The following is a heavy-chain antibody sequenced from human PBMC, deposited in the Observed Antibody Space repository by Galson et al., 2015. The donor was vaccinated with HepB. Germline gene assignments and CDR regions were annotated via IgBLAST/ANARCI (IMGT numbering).Heavy chain of an antibody. J-gene: IGHJ4*02. CDR3: ASQIGLVTPDFDY. Sequence: SSSYYWGWIRQPPGKGLEWIGSIYYSGSTYYNPSLKSRVTISVDTSKNQFSLKLSSVTAADTAVYYCASQIGLVTPDFDYWGQGTLVTVSS. CDR2: IYYSGST. CDR1: SSSYY. V-gene: IGHV4-39*01. D-gene: IGHD3-22*01.